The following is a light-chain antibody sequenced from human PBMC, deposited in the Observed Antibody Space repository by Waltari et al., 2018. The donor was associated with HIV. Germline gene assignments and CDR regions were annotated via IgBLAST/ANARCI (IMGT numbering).Light chain of an antibody. Sequence: QSVLTQPPSASGTPGQRVTISCSGRTSNIGSYNVDWYQQFPGTAPKLHIYSNDQRPSGVPDRFSGSKSGTSASLAISGLQSEDEADYYCAAWDDSLNGYVFGSGTKVTVL. J-gene: IGLJ1*01. CDR1: TSNIGSYN. V-gene: IGLV1-44*01. CDR2: SND. CDR3: AAWDDSLNGYV.